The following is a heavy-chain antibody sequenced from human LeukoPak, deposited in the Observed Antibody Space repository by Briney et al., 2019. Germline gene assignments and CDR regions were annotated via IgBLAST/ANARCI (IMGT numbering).Heavy chain of an antibody. D-gene: IGHD5/OR15-5a*01. CDR2: IIPIFGTA. Sequence: ASVKVSCKASGGTFSSYAISWVRQAPGQGLEWMGGIIPIFGTANYAQKFQGRVTITADKSTSTAYMELSSLRSEDTAVYYCAREEVSYYYMDVWGKGTTVTVSS. J-gene: IGHJ6*03. CDR3: AREEVSYYYMDV. V-gene: IGHV1-69*06. CDR1: GGTFSSYA.